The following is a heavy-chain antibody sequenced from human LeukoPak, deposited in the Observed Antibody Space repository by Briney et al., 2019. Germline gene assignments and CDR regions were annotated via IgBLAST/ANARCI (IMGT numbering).Heavy chain of an antibody. CDR2: RSHDGGIE. J-gene: IGHJ4*02. CDR3: AQDVPIERVPGFGPGY. Sequence: PGGSLRLSCAASGFPFSRYAVHWVRQAPGKGLEWVALRSHDGGIEDYADSVKGRFTISRDNSKNTVYLQMNSLTTEDTAVYFCAQDVPIERVPGFGPGYWGQGTLVTVSS. CDR1: GFPFSRYA. V-gene: IGHV3-30-3*01. D-gene: IGHD3-16*01.